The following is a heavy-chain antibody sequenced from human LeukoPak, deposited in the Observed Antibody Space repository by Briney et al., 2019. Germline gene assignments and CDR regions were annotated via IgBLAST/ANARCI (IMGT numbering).Heavy chain of an antibody. CDR3: AKERSFGPRDFDY. CDR1: GSTLSSFG. CDR2: ISYDGSVI. D-gene: IGHD3-10*01. Sequence: GRSLRLSCAASGSTLSSFGMHWVRQAPGKGLEWMTVISYDGSVIYNADSVKGRFTISRDNSKNTLYLQMDSLRADDTAVYYCAKERSFGPRDFDYWGQGTLVTVSS. V-gene: IGHV3-30*18. J-gene: IGHJ4*02.